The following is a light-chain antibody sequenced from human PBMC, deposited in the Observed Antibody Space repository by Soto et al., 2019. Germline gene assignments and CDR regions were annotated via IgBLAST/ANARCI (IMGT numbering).Light chain of an antibody. J-gene: IGKJ4*01. CDR2: DAS. Sequence: DIQMTQSPSSLSASVGDRVTIICQASQDIRHYLNWYQQKPGKAPKLLIYDASTLETGVPSRFSGSGSGTDFTFTISRLQPEDIATYYCQQYDNLLTFGGGTKVEIK. CDR1: QDIRHY. V-gene: IGKV1-33*01. CDR3: QQYDNLLT.